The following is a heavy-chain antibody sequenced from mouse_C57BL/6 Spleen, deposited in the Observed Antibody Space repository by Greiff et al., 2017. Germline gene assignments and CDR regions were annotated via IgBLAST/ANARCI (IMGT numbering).Heavy chain of an antibody. J-gene: IGHJ3*01. D-gene: IGHD2-5*01. Sequence: VQLQQSGADLAKPGASVKLSCKASGYTFTSYWMHWVKQRPGQGLEWIGYINPCSGYTKYNQKFKDKATLTANKSSSTAYMQLSRLTSEDSAVYYWARWGYSNSEGFAYWGQGTLVTVSA. CDR1: GYTFTSYW. CDR3: ARWGYSNSEGFAY. V-gene: IGHV1-7*01. CDR2: INPCSGYT.